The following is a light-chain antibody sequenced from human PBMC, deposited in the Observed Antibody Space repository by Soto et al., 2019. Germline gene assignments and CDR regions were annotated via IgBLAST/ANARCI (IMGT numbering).Light chain of an antibody. CDR2: AAS. J-gene: IGKJ1*01. CDR1: QGIGTY. CDR3: QQANSFPLT. Sequence: QMTQSPSSLSASIGDRVTITCRASQGIGTYLAWYQQRTGKVPQILMYAASSLQSGVPSRFRGSGSGTDCTLTISSLQPEDFSTYYCQQANSFPLTFGQGTKVDIK. V-gene: IGKV1-12*01.